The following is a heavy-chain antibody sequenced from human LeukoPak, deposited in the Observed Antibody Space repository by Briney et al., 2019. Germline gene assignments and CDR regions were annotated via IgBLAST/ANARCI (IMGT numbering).Heavy chain of an antibody. J-gene: IGHJ4*02. CDR3: ARIYCSGGSCYSSATDY. D-gene: IGHD2-15*01. CDR1: GFTFSSYS. CDR2: ISSSSSTI. V-gene: IGHV3-48*02. Sequence: GGSLRLSCAASGFTFSSYSMNWARQAPGKGLEWVSYISSSSSTIYYADSVKGRFTISRDNAKNSLYLEMNSLRDEDTAVYYCARIYCSGGSCYSSATDYWGQGTLVTVSS.